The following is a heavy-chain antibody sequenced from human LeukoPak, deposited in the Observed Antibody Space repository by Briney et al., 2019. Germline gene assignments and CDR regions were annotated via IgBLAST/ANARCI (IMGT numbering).Heavy chain of an antibody. D-gene: IGHD1-26*01. CDR3: TRDAGTHNWLDP. Sequence: PGGSVPLSCAASGFTFSDCSIHWVRQASGKGLEWVGLIDKKTKNYETAYAASVRGRFTISRDDSQNTAYLQMYSLETEDTALYYCTRDAGTHNWLDPWGQGTLVTVSS. V-gene: IGHV3-73*01. CDR1: GFTFSDCS. J-gene: IGHJ5*02. CDR2: IDKKTKNYET.